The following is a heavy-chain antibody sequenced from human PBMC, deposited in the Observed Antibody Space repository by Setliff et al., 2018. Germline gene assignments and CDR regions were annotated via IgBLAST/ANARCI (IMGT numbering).Heavy chain of an antibody. CDR1: GYTLTELS. Sequence: GASVKVSCKVSGYTLTELSMHWVRQAPGKGLGWMGGFDPEDGETIYAQKFQGRVTMTEGTSTDTAYMELSSLRSEDTAVYYCARGPAGTYAFDIWGQGTMVTVSS. CDR2: FDPEDGET. J-gene: IGHJ3*02. V-gene: IGHV1-24*01. CDR3: ARGPAGTYAFDI. D-gene: IGHD1-7*01.